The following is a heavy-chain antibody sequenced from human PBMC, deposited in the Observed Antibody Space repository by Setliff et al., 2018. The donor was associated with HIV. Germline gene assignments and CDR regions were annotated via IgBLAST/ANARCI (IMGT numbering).Heavy chain of an antibody. CDR2: NSAYNGNT. Sequence: GASVKVSCKASGYTFTSYIMNWVRQAPGQGLERMGWNSAYNGNTKYAQKFQGRATMTPDTSTSTAYMELRSLRSDDTAVYYCARSRYDSGGYPDAFDIWGQGTMVTVSS. CDR1: GYTFTSYI. D-gene: IGHD3-22*01. J-gene: IGHJ3*02. CDR3: ARSRYDSGGYPDAFDI. V-gene: IGHV1-18*01.